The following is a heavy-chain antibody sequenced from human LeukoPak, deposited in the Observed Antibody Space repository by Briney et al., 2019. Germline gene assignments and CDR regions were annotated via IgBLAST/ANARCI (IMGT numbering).Heavy chain of an antibody. J-gene: IGHJ4*02. Sequence: GGSLRLSCAASGFDFGAYEMNWVRQAPGKGLEWVAYFEGSDTTKYYADSVRGRFTISRDNAKKSLYLQMNSLRAEDTALYYCTTLGYHLDSWGQGTLVTVSS. CDR1: GFDFGAYE. D-gene: IGHD3-22*01. CDR2: FEGSDTTK. V-gene: IGHV3-48*03. CDR3: TTLGYHLDS.